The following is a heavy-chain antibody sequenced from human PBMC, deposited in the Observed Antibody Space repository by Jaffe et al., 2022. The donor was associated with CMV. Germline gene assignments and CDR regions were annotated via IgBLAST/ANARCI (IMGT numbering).Heavy chain of an antibody. CDR1: GFTFSSYA. CDR3: ANCGRDYGDYPNYYYYMDV. V-gene: IGHV3-23*04. D-gene: IGHD4-17*01. CDR2: ISGSGGST. Sequence: EVQLVESGGGLVQPGGSLRLSCAASGFTFSSYAMSWVRQAPGKGLEWVSAISGSGGSTYYADSVKGRFTISRDNSKNTLYLQMNSLRAEDTAVYYCANCGRDYGDYPNYYYYMDVWGKGTTVTVSS. J-gene: IGHJ6*03.